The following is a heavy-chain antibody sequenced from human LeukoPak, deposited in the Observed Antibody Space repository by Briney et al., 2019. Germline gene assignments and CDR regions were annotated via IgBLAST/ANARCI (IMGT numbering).Heavy chain of an antibody. J-gene: IGHJ5*02. Sequence: GSLVLSCAASGFTFSSYAMSWVRQAPGKGLEWVSAISGSGGSTYFADSVKGRFTISRDNSKNTLYLQMNSLRAEDTAVYYCAKDPISSGYYLTSAWFDPWGQGTLVTVSS. D-gene: IGHD3-22*01. V-gene: IGHV3-23*01. CDR3: AKDPISSGYYLTSAWFDP. CDR2: ISGSGGST. CDR1: GFTFSSYA.